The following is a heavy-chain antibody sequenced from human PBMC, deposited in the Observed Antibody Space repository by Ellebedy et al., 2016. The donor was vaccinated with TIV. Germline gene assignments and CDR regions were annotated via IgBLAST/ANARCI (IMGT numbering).Heavy chain of an antibody. V-gene: IGHV1-18*01. CDR2: ISPYDGNT. D-gene: IGHD5-18*01. Sequence: AASVKVSCKTSGYTFTTYAITWVRQAPGQGLEWRGRISPYDGNTNYAQELQGRVTMTTDTSTNTAYMELSSLRSDDTAVYYCARDLTAMVTMTYWGQGTLVTVSS. J-gene: IGHJ4*02. CDR1: GYTFTTYA. CDR3: ARDLTAMVTMTY.